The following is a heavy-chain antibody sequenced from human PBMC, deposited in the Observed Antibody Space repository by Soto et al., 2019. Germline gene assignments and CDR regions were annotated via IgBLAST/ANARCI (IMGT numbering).Heavy chain of an antibody. V-gene: IGHV4-31*03. D-gene: IGHD6-13*01. CDR3: AGELAGAAAVGGMDV. CDR2: IYYSAST. CDR1: GGSISSGGYY. Sequence: QVQLQESGPGLVKPSQTLSLTCTVSGGSISSGGYYWSWIRQHPGKGLEWFGYIYYSASTYYNPSLKSRVTISVDTSKNQFALKLSSVTAADTAVYYCAGELAGAAAVGGMDVWCQGTTVTVSS. J-gene: IGHJ6*02.